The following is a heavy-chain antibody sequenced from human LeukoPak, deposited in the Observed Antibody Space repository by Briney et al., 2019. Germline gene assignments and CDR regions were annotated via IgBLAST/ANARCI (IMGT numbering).Heavy chain of an antibody. V-gene: IGHV3-23*01. D-gene: IGHD1-26*01. CDR2: ISGSGGST. Sequence: GGSLRLSCVVSGFTFSSYDMSWVRQAPGKGLEWVSGISGSGGSTYYADSVKGRFTISRDNSKKTLYMQMNSLRAEDTAVYYCARDLFGREHPFDYWGQGTLVTVSS. CDR3: ARDLFGREHPFDY. J-gene: IGHJ4*02. CDR1: GFTFSSYD.